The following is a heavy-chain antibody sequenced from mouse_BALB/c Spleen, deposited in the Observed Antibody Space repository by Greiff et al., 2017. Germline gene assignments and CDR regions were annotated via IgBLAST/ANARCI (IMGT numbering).Heavy chain of an antibody. CDR1: GFSLTSYG. J-gene: IGHJ4*01. D-gene: IGHD2-1*01. CDR2: IWSGGST. CDR3: ARDGNYVYAMDY. V-gene: IGHV2-2*02. Sequence: VKLVESGPGLVQPSQSLSITCTVSGFSLTSYGVHWVRQSPGKGLEWLGVIWSGGSTDYNAAFISRLSISKDNSKSQVFFKMNSLQANDTAIYYCARDGNYVYAMDYWGQGTSVTVSS.